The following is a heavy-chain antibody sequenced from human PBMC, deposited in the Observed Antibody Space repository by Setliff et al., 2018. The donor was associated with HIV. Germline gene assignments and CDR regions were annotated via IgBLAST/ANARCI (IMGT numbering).Heavy chain of an antibody. J-gene: IGHJ3*02. V-gene: IGHV4-59*08. Sequence: LSLTCTVSGGSISSYYWSWIRLPPGKGLEWIGYIYYSGSTNYNPSLKSRVTISVGTSRNQFSLKLSSVTAAVTAVYYCANSLLRGSRYAFDIWGQGTMVTVSS. CDR3: ANSLLRGSRYAFDI. D-gene: IGHD3-10*01. CDR2: IYYSGST. CDR1: GGSISSYY.